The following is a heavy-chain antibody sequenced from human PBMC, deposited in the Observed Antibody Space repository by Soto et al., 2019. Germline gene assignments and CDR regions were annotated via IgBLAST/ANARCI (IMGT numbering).Heavy chain of an antibody. D-gene: IGHD3-22*01. CDR1: GGSISSYY. V-gene: IGHV4-59*01. CDR2: IYYSGST. Sequence: SETLSLTCTVSGGSISSYYWSWIRQPPGKGLEWIGYIYYSGSTNYIPSLKSRVTISVDTSKNQFSLKLSSVTAADTAVYYCASSLTYYDSSGYYSPFFRWGQGTLVTVSS. J-gene: IGHJ4*02. CDR3: ASSLTYYDSSGYYSPFFR.